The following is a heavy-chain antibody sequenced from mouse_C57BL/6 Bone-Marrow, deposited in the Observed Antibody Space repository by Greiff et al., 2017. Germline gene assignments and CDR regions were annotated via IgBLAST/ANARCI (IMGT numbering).Heavy chain of an antibody. CDR1: GFTFSSYA. CDR3: AGTGHYFDY. V-gene: IGHV5-4*03. D-gene: IGHD4-1*01. CDR2: ISDGGSYT. J-gene: IGHJ2*01. Sequence: EVKLVESGGGLVKPGGSLKLSCAASGFTFSSYAMSWVRQTPEKRLEWVATISDGGSYTYYPDNVKGRFTISRDNAKNNLYLQMSHLKSEDTAMYYCAGTGHYFDYWGQGTTLTVSS.